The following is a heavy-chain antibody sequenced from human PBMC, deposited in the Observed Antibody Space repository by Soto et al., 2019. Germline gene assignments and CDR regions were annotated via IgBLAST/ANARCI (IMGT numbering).Heavy chain of an antibody. CDR3: ARDFPTYDFWSGHSAVHGMDV. V-gene: IGHV1-18*04. CDR2: ISGYNGKT. J-gene: IGHJ6*02. CDR1: GYTFTSYS. Sequence: GASVKVSCKXSGYTFTSYSITWVREAPGQGLEWVGWISGYNGKTDSAQKFQGRVTLTIDTSTTTAYMELRSLRSDDTAVYYCARDFPTYDFWSGHSAVHGMDVWGQGTTVTVSS. D-gene: IGHD3-3*01.